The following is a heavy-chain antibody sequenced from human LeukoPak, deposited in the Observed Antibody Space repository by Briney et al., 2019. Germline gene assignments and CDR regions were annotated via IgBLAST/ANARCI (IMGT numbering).Heavy chain of an antibody. J-gene: IGHJ6*03. D-gene: IGHD6-13*01. Sequence: PSETLSLTCAVSGGSISSTIWWSWVRQPPWKGLEWIGEIFHTGSTNYNPSLKSRVTISVDKSKNQFSLKLISVTAADTAVYYCARSASYSSSSFGYYYMDVWGKGTTVTVSS. CDR2: IFHTGST. CDR3: ARSASYSSSSFGYYYMDV. CDR1: GGSISSTIW. V-gene: IGHV4-4*02.